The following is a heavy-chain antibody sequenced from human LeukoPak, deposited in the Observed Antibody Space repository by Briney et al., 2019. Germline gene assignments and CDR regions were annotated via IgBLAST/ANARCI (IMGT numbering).Heavy chain of an antibody. CDR2: IYGDGYT. CDR1: GFTVSGNY. V-gene: IGHV3-53*01. Sequence: PGGSLRLSCAVSGFTVSGNYLSWVRQAPGKGLEWVSVIYGDGYTDHAASVRGRFTISRDTSKNTVYLQMNSLRVEDTAVYYCARGRTDYGDYVSWGQGTLVTVSS. D-gene: IGHD4-17*01. J-gene: IGHJ5*02. CDR3: ARGRTDYGDYVS.